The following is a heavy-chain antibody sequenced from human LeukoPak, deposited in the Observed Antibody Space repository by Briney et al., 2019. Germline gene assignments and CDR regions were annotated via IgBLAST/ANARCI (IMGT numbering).Heavy chain of an antibody. Sequence: SETLSLTCTVSVDSISGYYWSWIRQPPGKGLEWIGYMYYSGNTNYDPSLKSRLTTSLDTSKNQFSLKLSSVTAADTAVYYCARGKYYFDYWGQGTLVTVSS. CDR3: ARGKYYFDY. V-gene: IGHV4-59*01. J-gene: IGHJ4*02. CDR2: MYYSGNT. CDR1: VDSISGYY.